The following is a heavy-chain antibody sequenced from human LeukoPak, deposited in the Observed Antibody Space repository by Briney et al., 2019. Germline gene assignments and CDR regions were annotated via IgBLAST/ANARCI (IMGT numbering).Heavy chain of an antibody. J-gene: IGHJ3*01. CDR3: AREGEGPAAIP. V-gene: IGHV1-2*02. CDR2: INPNSGGT. CDR1: GYTFTSYG. Sequence: ASVRVSCKASGYTFTSYGIIWVRQAPGQGLEWMGWINPNSGGTNYAQKFQGRVTMTRDTSISTAYMELSRLRSDDTAVYYCAREGEGPAAIPWGQGTMVTVSS. D-gene: IGHD2-2*02.